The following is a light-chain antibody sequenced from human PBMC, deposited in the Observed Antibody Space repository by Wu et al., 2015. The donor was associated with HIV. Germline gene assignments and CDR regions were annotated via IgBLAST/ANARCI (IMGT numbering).Light chain of an antibody. Sequence: EVVMTQSPATLSVSPGERATLSCRTSQSVSNSLAWYQHKPGQGPRLLIYGSFTRASGTPARFSGSGSGTEFTLTISDIQSEDFAVYYCQHYHNWPPWTFGQGPR. CDR2: GSF. J-gene: IGKJ1*01. CDR1: QSVSNS. V-gene: IGKV3-15*01. CDR3: QHYHNWPPWT.